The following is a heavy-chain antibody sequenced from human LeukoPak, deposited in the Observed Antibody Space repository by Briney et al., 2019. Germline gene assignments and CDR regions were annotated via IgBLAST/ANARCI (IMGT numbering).Heavy chain of an antibody. CDR3: ARQRRVRGVHYYMDV. CDR2: IYYSGNT. CDR1: GGSISSYY. Sequence: SETLSLTCTVSGGSISSYYWSWIRQPPGKGLEWIGNIYYSGNTYYNPSLKSRVTISVDTSKNQFSLKLSSVTAADTAVYYCARQRRVRGVHYYMDVWGKGTTVTISS. D-gene: IGHD3-10*01. J-gene: IGHJ6*03. V-gene: IGHV4-59*04.